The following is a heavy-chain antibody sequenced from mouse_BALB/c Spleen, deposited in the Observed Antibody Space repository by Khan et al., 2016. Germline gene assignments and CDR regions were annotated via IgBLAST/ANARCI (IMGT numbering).Heavy chain of an antibody. CDR1: GFNIKDTY. D-gene: IGHD1-1*02. Sequence: VQLQQSGAELVKPGASVKLSCTASGFNIKDTYMHWVKKRPEQGLEWIGRIDPADGNTHYDRKFQAKATIKADTSYNTAYLQISSLTSEDTAVCSCARSLWSSAMDDWGQGASVTVSS. J-gene: IGHJ4*01. V-gene: IGHV14-3*02. CDR3: ARSLWSSAMDD. CDR2: IDPADGNT.